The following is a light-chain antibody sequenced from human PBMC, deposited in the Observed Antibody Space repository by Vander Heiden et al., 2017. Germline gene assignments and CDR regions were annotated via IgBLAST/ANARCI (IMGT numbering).Light chain of an antibody. CDR1: SLRSYY. J-gene: IGLJ2*01. Sequence: SSELTQDPAVSVAFGQTVRITCQGDSLRSYYASRYQQKPGQAHVLVIYGKNNRPSGIPDRFSGSSSGNTASLTITGAQAEDEADYYCNSRDSSGNPLFGGGTKLTVL. V-gene: IGLV3-19*01. CDR2: GKN. CDR3: NSRDSSGNPL.